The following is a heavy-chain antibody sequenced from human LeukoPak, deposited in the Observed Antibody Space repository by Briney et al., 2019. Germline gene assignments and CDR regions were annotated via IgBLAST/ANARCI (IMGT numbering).Heavy chain of an antibody. V-gene: IGHV1-69*04. J-gene: IGHJ4*02. CDR3: ARVSGGWYYFDY. D-gene: IGHD6-19*01. CDR1: GGTFSSYA. CDR2: IIPILGIA. Sequence: SVKVSCKASGGTFSSYAISWVRQAPGQGLEWMGRIIPILGIANYAQKFQGRVTITADKSTSTAYMELSSLRSEDTAVYYCARVSGGWYYFDYWGQGTLVTVSS.